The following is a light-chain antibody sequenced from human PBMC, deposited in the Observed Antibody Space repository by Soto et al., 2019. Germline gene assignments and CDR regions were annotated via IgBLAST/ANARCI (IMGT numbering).Light chain of an antibody. J-gene: IGLJ2*01. Sequence: QSALTQPPSASGSPGQSVTISCTGTSSDVGGYNYVSWYQKYPGKAPKMLIYEVTERPSGVPDRFSGSKSGNTASLTVSGLQAEDEADYYCSSYAGNRNVVFGGGTKLTVL. CDR3: SSYAGNRNVV. V-gene: IGLV2-8*01. CDR1: SSDVGGYNY. CDR2: EVT.